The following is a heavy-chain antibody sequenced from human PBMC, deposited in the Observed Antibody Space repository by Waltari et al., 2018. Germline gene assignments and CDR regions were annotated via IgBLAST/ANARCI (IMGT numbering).Heavy chain of an antibody. J-gene: IGHJ5*02. D-gene: IGHD1-20*01. Sequence: EVQLVESGGDLLQPGGSLRLSCAASGITFSSSWMHWVRQTPGTGLEWVSHIRPDASFTGYADSVRGRFTISRDNAKSMLYLQMNSLRADDTAVYYCTRGITKAFDPWGQGTLVTVSS. V-gene: IGHV3-74*01. CDR2: IRPDASFT. CDR1: GITFSSSW. CDR3: TRGITKAFDP.